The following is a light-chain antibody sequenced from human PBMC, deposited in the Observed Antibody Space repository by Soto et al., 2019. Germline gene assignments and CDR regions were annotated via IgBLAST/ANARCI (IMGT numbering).Light chain of an antibody. CDR1: QSFSSSY. J-gene: IGKJ5*01. CDR2: GAS. Sequence: MGLTQSLATLSLSHGERATLSCKASQSFSSSYLAWYQQKPGQAPRLLIYGASTRAPGIPARFSGRGSGADFTLTICSLEPEDFAVYYCHQRCLLITFGQGSRLEIK. V-gene: IGKV3D-7*01. CDR3: HQRCLLIT.